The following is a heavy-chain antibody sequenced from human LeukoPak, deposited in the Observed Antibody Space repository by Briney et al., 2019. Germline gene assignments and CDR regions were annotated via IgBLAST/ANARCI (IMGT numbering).Heavy chain of an antibody. CDR2: ITFDGSKK. CDR1: GFTFKTYG. Sequence: GGSLRLSCVASGFTFKTYGMHWVRQAPGKGLEWVTLITFDGSKKYFADTVKGRFTISRDNSKNMLYLQMHNLTAEDTAVYYCAKDRNYYDSSGYSPLGHWGQGTLVTVSS. D-gene: IGHD3-22*01. V-gene: IGHV3-30*18. J-gene: IGHJ4*02. CDR3: AKDRNYYDSSGYSPLGH.